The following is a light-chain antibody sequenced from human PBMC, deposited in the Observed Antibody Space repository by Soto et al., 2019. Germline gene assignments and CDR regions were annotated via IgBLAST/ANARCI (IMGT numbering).Light chain of an antibody. CDR1: SSDVGSHNL. V-gene: IGLV2-23*02. Sequence: QSALTQPASVSGSPGQSITISCTGTSSDVGSHNLVSWYQQHPGQAPKLMIYEVSKRPLGVSARFSASKSGNTASLTSSGLQAEDEADYYCCSYGGSRAVFGGVTQLTVL. J-gene: IGLJ7*01. CDR2: EVS. CDR3: CSYGGSRAV.